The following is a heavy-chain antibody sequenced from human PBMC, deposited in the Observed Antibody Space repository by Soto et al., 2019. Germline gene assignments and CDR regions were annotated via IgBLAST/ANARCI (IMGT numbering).Heavy chain of an antibody. V-gene: IGHV4-59*01. CDR3: ARSRYPSGWWTPPFDY. J-gene: IGHJ4*02. Sequence: QVQLQESGPGLVKPSESLSLTCAVSGGSISSYYWSWIRQPPGKGLEWIGYIYYSGSTNYNPSLKSRVTISVDTSKNQFSLKLTSVTAADTAVYYCARSRYPSGWWTPPFDYWGQGTLVTVSS. CDR2: IYYSGST. CDR1: GGSISSYY. D-gene: IGHD6-19*01.